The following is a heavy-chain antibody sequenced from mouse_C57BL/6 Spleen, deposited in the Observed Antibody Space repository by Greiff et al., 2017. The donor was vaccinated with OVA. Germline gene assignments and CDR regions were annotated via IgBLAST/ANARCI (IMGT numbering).Heavy chain of an antibody. J-gene: IGHJ1*03. CDR3: ARQDGSRESYWYFDV. D-gene: IGHD1-1*01. Sequence: DVMLVESGGDLVKPGGSLKLSCAASGFTFSSYGMSWVRQTPDKRLEWVATISSGGSYTYYPDSVKGRFTISRDNAKNTLYLQMSSLKSEDTAMYDCARQDGSRESYWYFDVWGTGTTGTVSS. CDR1: GFTFSSYG. V-gene: IGHV5-6*02. CDR2: ISSGGSYT.